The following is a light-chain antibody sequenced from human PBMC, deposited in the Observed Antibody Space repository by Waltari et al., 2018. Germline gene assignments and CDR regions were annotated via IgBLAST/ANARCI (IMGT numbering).Light chain of an antibody. CDR3: QQYRDWPRT. Sequence: EIVMTQSPATLSVSPGERATLSCRASQSIGSNLARYQQKPGQGPRLLIYDATTRDTDIAARFSGSGSGTEFTLTISSLQSEDFAVYFCQQYRDWPRTFGHGTKVETK. CDR1: QSIGSN. V-gene: IGKV3-15*01. J-gene: IGKJ1*01. CDR2: DAT.